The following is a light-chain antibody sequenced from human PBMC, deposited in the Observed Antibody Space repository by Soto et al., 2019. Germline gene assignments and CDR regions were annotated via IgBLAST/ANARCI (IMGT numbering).Light chain of an antibody. V-gene: IGKV3-15*01. Sequence: EVVMTQSPATLSVSPGERATLSCRASQSVSSTLAWYQQKPGQAPRLLIYDASTRATGIPARFSGSGSGTEFTLSISSLEPEDFAVYYCQQRSNWPLPITFGQGTRLEIK. CDR2: DAS. CDR1: QSVSST. J-gene: IGKJ5*01. CDR3: QQRSNWPLPIT.